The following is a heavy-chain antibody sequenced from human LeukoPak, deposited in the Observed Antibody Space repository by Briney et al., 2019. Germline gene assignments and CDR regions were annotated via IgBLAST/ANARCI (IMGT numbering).Heavy chain of an antibody. Sequence: GGSLRLSCAASGFTFSSYSMNWVRQAPGKGLEWVSSISSSSSYIYYADSVKGRFTISRDNAKNSLYLQMNSLRAEDTAVYYCARAPRGQQWLAYWGQGTLVTVSS. CDR3: ARAPRGQQWLAY. CDR2: ISSSSSYI. V-gene: IGHV3-21*01. D-gene: IGHD6-19*01. J-gene: IGHJ4*02. CDR1: GFTFSSYS.